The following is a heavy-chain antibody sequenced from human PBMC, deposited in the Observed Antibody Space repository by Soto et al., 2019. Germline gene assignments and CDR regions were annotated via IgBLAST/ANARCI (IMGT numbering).Heavy chain of an antibody. D-gene: IGHD3-10*01. Sequence: SKTLSLTCIVTDRSHSSYHRSWIRPPPRKGLEWIGHIYYSGSTNSNPSLKSRVTISVDTSKNQFALKLSYVTAADAAVYYFARVVEVGELGKIDYWGQGTLVTVSS. CDR3: ARVVEVGELGKIDY. V-gene: IGHV4-59*01. J-gene: IGHJ4*02. CDR1: DRSHSSYH. CDR2: IYYSGST.